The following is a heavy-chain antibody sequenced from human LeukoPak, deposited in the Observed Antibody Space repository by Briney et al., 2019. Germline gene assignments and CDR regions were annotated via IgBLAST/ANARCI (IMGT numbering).Heavy chain of an antibody. D-gene: IGHD2-8*01. V-gene: IGHV4-39*07. Sequence: SETLSLTCTVSGGSISSSSYYWGWIRQPPGKGLEWIGSIYSSGSTYYNPSLRSRVTISVDTSKNRFSLKLSSVTAADTAVYYCARRNGWFDPWGQGTLVTVSS. J-gene: IGHJ5*02. CDR2: IYSSGST. CDR3: ARRNGWFDP. CDR1: GGSISSSSYY.